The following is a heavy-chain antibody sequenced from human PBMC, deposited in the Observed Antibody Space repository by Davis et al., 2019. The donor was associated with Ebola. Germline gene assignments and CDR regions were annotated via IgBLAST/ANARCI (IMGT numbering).Heavy chain of an antibody. Sequence: GGSLRLSCAASGFTFSDYSMNWVRQAPGKGLEWVSYISSAAITTHYADSVKGRFTISRDNAQNSLFLQMNSLRDEDTAVYYCAKIPPNTIFGLFYAFDIWGQGTMVTVSS. CDR1: GFTFSDYS. D-gene: IGHD3-3*01. V-gene: IGHV3-48*02. J-gene: IGHJ3*02. CDR2: ISSAAITT. CDR3: AKIPPNTIFGLFYAFDI.